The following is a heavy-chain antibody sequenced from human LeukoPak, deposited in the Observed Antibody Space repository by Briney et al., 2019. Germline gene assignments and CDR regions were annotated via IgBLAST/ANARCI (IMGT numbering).Heavy chain of an antibody. D-gene: IGHD3-16*01. CDR3: ARDERYSDADHHYPDLGY. CDR1: GYIFTGYY. CDR2: INPNGGAT. J-gene: IGHJ4*02. Sequence: ASVKVSCKASGYIFTGYYLFWVRPAPGQGLAWMGWINPNGGATRYAQKFQGRVTLTSDTSIRTTYMELSSLTSDDTAVYYCARDERYSDADHHYPDLGYWGQGTLVTVSS. V-gene: IGHV1-2*02.